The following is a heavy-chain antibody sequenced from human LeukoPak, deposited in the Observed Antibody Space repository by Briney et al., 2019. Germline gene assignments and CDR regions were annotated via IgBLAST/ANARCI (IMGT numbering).Heavy chain of an antibody. D-gene: IGHD3-3*01. Sequence: GGSLRLSCAASGFTFSSYWMSWVRQAPGKGLEWVANIKQDGSEKYYVDSVKGRFTISRDNAKNSLYLLMNSLRAEDTAVYYCARGRGPTIFGVISWFDPWGQGTLVTVSS. CDR2: IKQDGSEK. J-gene: IGHJ5*02. CDR3: ARGRGPTIFGVISWFDP. V-gene: IGHV3-7*01. CDR1: GFTFSSYW.